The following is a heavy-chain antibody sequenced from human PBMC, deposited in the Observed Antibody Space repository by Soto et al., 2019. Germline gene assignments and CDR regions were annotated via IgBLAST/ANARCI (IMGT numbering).Heavy chain of an antibody. CDR2: INTDNGDT. CDR3: ERQGGEY. J-gene: IGHJ4*02. D-gene: IGHD3-16*01. V-gene: IGHV1-3*04. CDR1: GYTFSSYP. Sequence: ASVKVSCKASGYTFSSYPVNWFRQAPGQRLEWMGWINTDNGDTKFSQKIQGRVSFTRDTSARTTYMELTSLRSEDTAVYYCERQGGEYWGQGTLVTVSS.